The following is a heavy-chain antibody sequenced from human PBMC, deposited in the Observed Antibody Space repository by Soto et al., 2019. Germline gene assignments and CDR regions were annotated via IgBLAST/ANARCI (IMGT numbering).Heavy chain of an antibody. CDR2: IYWDDDR. J-gene: IGHJ6*02. Sequence: QITLKESGPTLVKPTQTLTLTCTFSGFSLSTIGVGVGWIRQPPGKALQLLALIYWDDDRRYNTSLKNRLTIIKDTSKSQVVLTMTNIDPVDTATYYCVQSRCGGDCLQSYSSHSYYGLDVWCQGTTVTVSS. D-gene: IGHD2-21*02. V-gene: IGHV2-5*02. CDR3: VQSRCGGDCLQSYSSHSYYGLDV. CDR1: GFSLSTIGVG.